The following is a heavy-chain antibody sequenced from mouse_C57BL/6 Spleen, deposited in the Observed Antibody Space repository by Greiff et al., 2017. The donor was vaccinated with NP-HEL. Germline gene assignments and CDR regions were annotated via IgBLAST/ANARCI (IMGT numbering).Heavy chain of an antibody. V-gene: IGHV1-50*01. CDR1: GYTFTSYW. CDR3: ARRGIITVPFAY. J-gene: IGHJ3*01. D-gene: IGHD1-1*01. CDR2: IDPADSYT. Sequence: VQLQQPGAELVKPGASVKLSCKASGYTFTSYWMQWVKQRPGQGLEWIGEIDPADSYTNYNQKFKGKATLTVDTSSITAYMQLSSLTSEDSAVYYCARRGIITVPFAYWGQGTLVTVSA.